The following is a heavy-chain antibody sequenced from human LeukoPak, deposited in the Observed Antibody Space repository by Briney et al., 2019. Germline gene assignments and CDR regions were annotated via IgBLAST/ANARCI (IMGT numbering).Heavy chain of an antibody. CDR3: ARAAIHDFNYYYYYMDV. CDR1: GGSISSGDDY. D-gene: IGHD3-3*01. CDR2: IHYSGST. V-gene: IGHV4-30-4*08. Sequence: SQTLSLTCTVSGGSISSGDDYWSWIRQPPGKGLEWIGYIHYSGSTYYNPSLKGRVSMSVDTSKDQFSLKLSSVTAADTALYYCARAAIHDFNYYYYYMDVWGKGTTVTVSS. J-gene: IGHJ6*03.